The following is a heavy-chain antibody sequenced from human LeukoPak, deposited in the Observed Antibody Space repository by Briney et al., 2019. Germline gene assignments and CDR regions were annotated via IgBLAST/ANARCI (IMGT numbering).Heavy chain of an antibody. CDR2: INKDGDAT. J-gene: IGHJ6*02. V-gene: IGHV3-43*02. D-gene: IGHD1-26*01. CDR3: ATWAFYHGLDA. Sequence: GGSLRLSCTASGFTFGAYAMHWVRQVPGKGLEWVSLINKDGDATCYADSVNGRFTISRDNSKNSLYLQMNSLRSEDSALYYCATWAFYHGLDAWGRGSTVTVSS. CDR1: GFTFGAYA.